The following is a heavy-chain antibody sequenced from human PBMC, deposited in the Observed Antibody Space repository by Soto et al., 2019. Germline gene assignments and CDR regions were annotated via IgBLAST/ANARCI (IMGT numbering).Heavy chain of an antibody. CDR3: AIDREQWLVLAWFDP. V-gene: IGHV3-23*01. D-gene: IGHD6-19*01. J-gene: IGHJ5*02. CDR1: GFTFSSYA. Sequence: HPGGSLRLSCAASGFTFSSYAMSWVRQAPGKGLEWVSAISGSGGSTYYADSVKGRFTISRDNSKNTLYLQMNSLRAEDTAVYYCAIDREQWLVLAWFDPWGQGTLVTVSS. CDR2: ISGSGGST.